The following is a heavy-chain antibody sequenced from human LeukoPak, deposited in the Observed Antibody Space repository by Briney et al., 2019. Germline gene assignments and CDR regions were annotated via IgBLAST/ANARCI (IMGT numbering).Heavy chain of an antibody. CDR2: IYYSGST. J-gene: IGHJ3*02. V-gene: IGHV4-59*01. Sequence: SETLSLTCTVSGGSISSYYWSWIRQPPGKGLEWIGYIYYSGSTNYNPSLKNRVTISVDTSKNQFSLKLSSVTAADTAVYYCAREGSSYDYVWGSYRPWAFDIWGQGTMVTVSS. CDR1: GGSISSYY. D-gene: IGHD3-16*02. CDR3: AREGSSYDYVWGSYRPWAFDI.